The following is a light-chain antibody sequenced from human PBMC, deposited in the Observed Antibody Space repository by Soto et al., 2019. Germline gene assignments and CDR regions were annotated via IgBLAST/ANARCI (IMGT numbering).Light chain of an antibody. CDR2: DNN. J-gene: IGLJ2*01. Sequence: QSVLTQPPSVSGAPGQRITISCTGRSSKIGDGYSVHWYQHLPGTAPKLLIFDNNNRPSGVPDRFSGSKSGTSASLAITGLQAEDEADYYCQSFDSGLSVVVFGGGTKLTVL. CDR1: SSKIGDGYS. V-gene: IGLV1-40*01. CDR3: QSFDSGLSVVV.